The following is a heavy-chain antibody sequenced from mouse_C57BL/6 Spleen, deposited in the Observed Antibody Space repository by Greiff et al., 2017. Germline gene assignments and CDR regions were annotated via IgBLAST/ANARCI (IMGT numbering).Heavy chain of an antibody. CDR2: ISGGGGNT. J-gene: IGHJ1*03. D-gene: IGHD2-4*01. Sequence: EVKLMESGGGLVKPGGSLKLSCAASGFTFSSYTMSWVRQTPEKRLEWVATISGGGGNTYYPDSVKGRFTISRDNAKKTLYLQMSSLRSEDTALYYCARHNYYYGYWYFDVWGTGTTVTVSS. CDR3: ARHNYYYGYWYFDV. CDR1: GFTFSSYT. V-gene: IGHV5-9*01.